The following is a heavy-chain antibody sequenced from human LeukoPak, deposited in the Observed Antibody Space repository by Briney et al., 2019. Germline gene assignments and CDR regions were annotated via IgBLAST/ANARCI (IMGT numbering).Heavy chain of an antibody. Sequence: SETLSLTCAVSGGSISSSFWWTWVRQSPGKGLEWIGVIHHSGSTNYNPSLQSRLTISLDKSKNQFSLKVNSVTATDTAVYYCAKGAMNRGVTEEYFDNWGQGTLVTVSS. CDR3: AKGAMNRGVTEEYFDN. V-gene: IGHV4-4*02. D-gene: IGHD3-10*01. CDR2: IHHSGST. CDR1: GGSISSSFW. J-gene: IGHJ4*02.